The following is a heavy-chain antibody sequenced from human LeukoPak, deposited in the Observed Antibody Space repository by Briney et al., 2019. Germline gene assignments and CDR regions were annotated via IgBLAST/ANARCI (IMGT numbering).Heavy chain of an antibody. D-gene: IGHD3/OR15-3a*01. CDR1: GFTFSNAW. J-gene: IGHJ4*02. CDR2: IKRKGDAGTI. Sequence: PAESLTLSCAASGFTFSNAWMSWVRQAPGRGLEWVGRIKRKGDAGTIDYAAPVKGSLSISRDDSKNTLYLQMNSLRSEDTAVYYCTAGTGRSDFDYWGQGTLVTVSS. V-gene: IGHV3-15*01. CDR3: TAGTGRSDFDY.